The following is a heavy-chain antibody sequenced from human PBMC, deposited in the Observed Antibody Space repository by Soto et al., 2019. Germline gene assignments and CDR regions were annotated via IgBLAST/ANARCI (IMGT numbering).Heavy chain of an antibody. J-gene: IGHJ6*02. CDR1: GYTFTSYA. V-gene: IGHV1-3*01. Sequence: QVQLVQSGAEVKKPGASVKVSCKASGYTFTSYAMHWVRQAPGQRLEWMGWINAGNGNTKYSQKFQGRVTITRDTAASTAYMELSSVRSEDRGVYYCARTVGYYYGMDVWGQRTTVTVSS. CDR3: ARTVGYYYGMDV. CDR2: INAGNGNT. D-gene: IGHD4-17*01.